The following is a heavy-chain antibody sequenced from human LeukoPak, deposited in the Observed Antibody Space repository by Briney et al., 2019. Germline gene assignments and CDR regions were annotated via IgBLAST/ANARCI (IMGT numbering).Heavy chain of an antibody. V-gene: IGHV3-64*01. J-gene: IGHJ4*02. CDR3: ARELYGDSYTYYFDY. D-gene: IGHD4-17*01. Sequence: GGSLRLSCAASGFTFSTYAMHWVRQAPGKGLEYVSAISNYGDSTYYANSVGGRFTISRDNSKNTLYLQMGSLRAEDMAVYYCARELYGDSYTYYFDYWGQGTLVTVSS. CDR2: ISNYGDST. CDR1: GFTFSTYA.